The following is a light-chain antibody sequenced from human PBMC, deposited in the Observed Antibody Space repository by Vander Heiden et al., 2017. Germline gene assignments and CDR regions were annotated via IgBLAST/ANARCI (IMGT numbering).Light chain of an antibody. J-gene: IGLJ3*02. Sequence: SYELTQPPSVSVSPGQTARITCSGDRLGDKYACWYQQKPGQSPVLVIYQDNRRPSGIPERFSGSTSANTATLTISGTQPTDEADYYCQAWDNNIMMFGGGTKLTVL. CDR3: QAWDNNIMM. V-gene: IGLV3-1*01. CDR1: RLGDKY. CDR2: QDN.